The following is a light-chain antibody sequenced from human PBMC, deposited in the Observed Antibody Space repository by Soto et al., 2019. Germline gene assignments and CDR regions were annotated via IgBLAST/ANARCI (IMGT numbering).Light chain of an antibody. CDR2: EVT. J-gene: IGLJ1*01. V-gene: IGLV2-14*01. CDR1: SSDIGAYNY. Sequence: QSALTQPASVSGSPGQSITISCIGTSSDIGAYNYVSWYQQHPGKVPNLMIYEVTNRPSGLSNRFSGSKSGNTASLTISGLQAEDEADYFCSSYTSTSTLYVFGTGTKVTVL. CDR3: SSYTSTSTLYV.